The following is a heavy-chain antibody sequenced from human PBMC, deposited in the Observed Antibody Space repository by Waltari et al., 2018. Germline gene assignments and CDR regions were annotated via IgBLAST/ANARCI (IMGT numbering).Heavy chain of an antibody. CDR1: GFIFISSA. CDR3: AKAGGIAAAEFQFDF. V-gene: IGHV3-23*01. D-gene: IGHD6-13*01. Sequence: EVQLLESGGGLVQHGGSLRLSCAASGFIFISSARTWVRQAPGKGLEWVSSISGPALTTFYADSEKGRFSVSRDNSKNTLYLQINGLRADDTAVYYCAKAGGIAAAEFQFDFWGRGTLVTVSS. CDR2: ISGPALTT. J-gene: IGHJ4*02.